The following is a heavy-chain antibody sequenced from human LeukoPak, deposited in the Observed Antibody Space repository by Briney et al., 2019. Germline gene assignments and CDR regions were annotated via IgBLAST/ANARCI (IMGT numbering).Heavy chain of an antibody. D-gene: IGHD6-6*01. Sequence: GASVKVSCKASGYTFTTYGISWVRQAPGQGLEWMGWISAYNGNTNYAQNVQGRVTVTTDTSTSTAYLEVRSLRYDDTAVYFCARDLIAVRPGWFDPWGQGTLVIVSS. CDR2: ISAYNGNT. V-gene: IGHV1-18*04. CDR3: ARDLIAVRPGWFDP. CDR1: GYTFTTYG. J-gene: IGHJ5*02.